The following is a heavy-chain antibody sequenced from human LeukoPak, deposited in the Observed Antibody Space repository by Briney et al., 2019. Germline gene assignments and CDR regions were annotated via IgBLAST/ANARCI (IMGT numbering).Heavy chain of an antibody. CDR1: GFTFSSYS. CDR3: ARVGYSSGWNTYYFDY. J-gene: IGHJ4*02. V-gene: IGHV3-21*01. Sequence: GGSLRLSCAASGFTFSSYSMNWVRQAPGKGLEWVSSISSSSSYIYYADSAKGRFTISRANAKHSLSLQMNSLRAEDTAVYYCARVGYSSGWNTYYFDYWGQGTLVTVSS. CDR2: ISSSSSYI. D-gene: IGHD6-19*01.